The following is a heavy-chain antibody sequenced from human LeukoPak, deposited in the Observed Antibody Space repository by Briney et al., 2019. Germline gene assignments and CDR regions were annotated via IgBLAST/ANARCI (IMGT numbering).Heavy chain of an antibody. V-gene: IGHV3-30*18. D-gene: IGHD6-13*01. CDR3: AKNTAAAGLNWFDP. J-gene: IGHJ5*02. CDR1: GFTFSSYG. CDR2: ISYDGSNK. Sequence: PGGSLRLSCAASGFTFSSYGMHWVRQAPGKGLERVAVISYDGSNKYYADSVKGRFTISRDNSKNTLYLQMNSLRAEDTAVYYCAKNTAAAGLNWFDPWGQGTLVTVSS.